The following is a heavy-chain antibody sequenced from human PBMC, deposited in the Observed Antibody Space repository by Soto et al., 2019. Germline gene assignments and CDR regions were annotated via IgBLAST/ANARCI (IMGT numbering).Heavy chain of an antibody. D-gene: IGHD1-1*01. CDR1: GYAFTGYY. V-gene: IGHV1-2*02. Sequence: ASVKVSCKASGYAFTGYYMHWVRQVPGQGLEWMGWINPNSGGTNYAQKFQGRVTMTRDTSISTAYMELSRLRSDDTAVYYCASNPRGWNPGWFDPWGQGTLVTVSS. CDR3: ASNPRGWNPGWFDP. CDR2: INPNSGGT. J-gene: IGHJ5*02.